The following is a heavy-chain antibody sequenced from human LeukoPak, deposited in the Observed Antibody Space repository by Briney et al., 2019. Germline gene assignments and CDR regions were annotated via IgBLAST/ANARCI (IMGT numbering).Heavy chain of an antibody. CDR2: ISSSSSII. CDR3: ARSMDWSSYFDY. CDR1: GFTFSSYS. D-gene: IGHD3/OR15-3a*01. J-gene: IGHJ4*02. Sequence: GGSLRLSCAASGFTFSSYSMNWVRQAPGKGLEWVSYISSSSSIIKYADSVKGRFTISRDNAKNSLYLQMNSLRDEDTAVYYCARSMDWSSYFDYWGQGTLVTVSS. V-gene: IGHV3-48*02.